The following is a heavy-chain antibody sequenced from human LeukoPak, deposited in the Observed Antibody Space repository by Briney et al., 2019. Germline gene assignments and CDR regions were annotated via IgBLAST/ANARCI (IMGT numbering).Heavy chain of an antibody. CDR3: ARDRRTSLDYEGDAFDI. Sequence: PGGSLRLSCAASGFTFSSYSINWVRQAPGKGLEWVSSISSSSSYIYYADSVKGRFTISRDNAKNSLCLQMNSLRAEDTAVYYCARDRRTSLDYEGDAFDIWGQGTMVTVSS. CDR1: GFTFSSYS. V-gene: IGHV3-21*01. CDR2: ISSSSSYI. J-gene: IGHJ3*02. D-gene: IGHD4-17*01.